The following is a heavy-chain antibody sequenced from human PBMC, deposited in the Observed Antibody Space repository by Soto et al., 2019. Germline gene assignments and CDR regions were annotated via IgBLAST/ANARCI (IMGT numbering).Heavy chain of an antibody. J-gene: IGHJ4*02. V-gene: IGHV3-30*03. CDR2: ISYDGSNK. CDR1: GFTFSSYG. Sequence: QVQLVESGGGVVQPGRSLRLSCAASGFTFSSYGMHWVRQAPGKGLEWVAVISYDGSNKYYADSVKGRFTISRDNSKNTLYLQMNSLRAEDTAVYHCARNRPSSGWSIDYWGQGTLVTVSS. D-gene: IGHD6-19*01. CDR3: ARNRPSSGWSIDY.